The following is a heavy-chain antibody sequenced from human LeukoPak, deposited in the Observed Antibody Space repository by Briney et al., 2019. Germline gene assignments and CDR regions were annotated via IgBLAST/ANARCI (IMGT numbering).Heavy chain of an antibody. CDR1: GFTFDDYA. CDR3: AKGLFSGSYVGLFDY. V-gene: IGHV3-43D*03. D-gene: IGHD1-26*01. J-gene: IGHJ4*02. CDR2: ISWDGGST. Sequence: GGSLGLSCAASGFTFDDYAMHWVRHAPGKGLEWVSLISWDGGSTYYADSVKGRFTISRDNSKNSLYLQMNSLRAEDTALYYCAKGLFSGSYVGLFDYWGQGTLVTVSS.